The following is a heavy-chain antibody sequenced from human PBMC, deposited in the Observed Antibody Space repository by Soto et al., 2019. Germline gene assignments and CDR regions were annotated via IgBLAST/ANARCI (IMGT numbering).Heavy chain of an antibody. V-gene: IGHV1-69*01. Sequence: ASVXVSFKSSLGTFSIYASIFWLRAPGQGLEWMGGIIPIFGTANYAQKFQGRVTITADESTSTAYMELSSLRSEDTAVYYCARHLSTYASSGYPQDAFDLWGQGTMV. CDR1: LGTFSIYA. CDR3: ARHLSTYASSGYPQDAFDL. J-gene: IGHJ3*01. D-gene: IGHD3-22*01. CDR2: IIPIFGTA.